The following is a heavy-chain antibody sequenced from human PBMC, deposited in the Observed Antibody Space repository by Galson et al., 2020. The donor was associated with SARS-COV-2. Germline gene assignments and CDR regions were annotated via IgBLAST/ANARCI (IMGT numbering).Heavy chain of an antibody. D-gene: IGHD3-10*01. V-gene: IGHV4-39*01. Sequence: PETLSLTCTVSGGSISSSSYYWGWIRQPPGKGLEWIGTIYYSGTTYYNPSLKSRVTISVDTSKNQFSLKLSSVTAADTAVYYCARQLKVRGVHFDYWGQGTLVTVSS. J-gene: IGHJ4*02. CDR2: IYYSGTT. CDR3: ARQLKVRGVHFDY. CDR1: GGSISSSSYY.